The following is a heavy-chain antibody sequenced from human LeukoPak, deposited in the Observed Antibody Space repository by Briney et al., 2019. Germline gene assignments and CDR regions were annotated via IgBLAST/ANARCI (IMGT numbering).Heavy chain of an antibody. D-gene: IGHD3-9*01. Sequence: SETLSLTCTVSGGSIGSGYYWAWIRQPPGKGLEWIGEINHSGSTNYNPSLKSRVTISVDTSKNQFSLKLSSVTAADTAVYYCARSGAKYYDILTGYYNRHAFDIWGQGTMVTVSS. CDR3: ARSGAKYYDILTGYYNRHAFDI. V-gene: IGHV4-34*01. CDR2: INHSGST. CDR1: GGSIGSGYY. J-gene: IGHJ3*02.